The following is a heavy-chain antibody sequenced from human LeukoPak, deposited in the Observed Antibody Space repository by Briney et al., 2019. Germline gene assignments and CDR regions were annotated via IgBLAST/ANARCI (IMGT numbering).Heavy chain of an antibody. Sequence: GGSLRLSCAASGFTFSSYAMSWVRQAPGKGLEWVSAISGSGGSTYYADSVKGRFTISRDNSKNTLSVQMNSLRAEDTAVYYCARSTGLSGSGGHPLDYWGQGSLVTVSS. V-gene: IGHV3-23*01. CDR2: ISGSGGST. CDR3: ARSTGLSGSGGHPLDY. D-gene: IGHD2-15*01. J-gene: IGHJ4*02. CDR1: GFTFSSYA.